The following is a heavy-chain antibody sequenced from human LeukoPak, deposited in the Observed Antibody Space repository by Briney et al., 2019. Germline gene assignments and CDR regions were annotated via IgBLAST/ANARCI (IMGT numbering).Heavy chain of an antibody. CDR1: GCTFTSYD. CDR3: VGSSRTGEFDP. CDR2: MNPNSGNT. J-gene: IGHJ5*02. V-gene: IGHV1-8*01. D-gene: IGHD6-13*01. Sequence: AAVKVSCKASGCTFTSYDINWVRQATGQGLEWMGWMNPNSGNTGYAQKFQGRVTMTRNTSISTAYMELSSLRSEDTAVYYCVGSSRTGEFDPWGQGTLVTVSS.